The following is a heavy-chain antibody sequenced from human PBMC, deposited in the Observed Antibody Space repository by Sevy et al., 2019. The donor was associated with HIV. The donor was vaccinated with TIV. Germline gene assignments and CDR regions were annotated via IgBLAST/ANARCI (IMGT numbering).Heavy chain of an antibody. Sequence: ASVKVSCKASGYTFSSNGIAWVRQAPGQGLQWMGWIGVYNGNSKYAQNLQDRLTMTTDTSTSTAYMELNSLRSDDTAVYYCARVPTYYLGSGTYFDYWGHGTLVTVSS. CDR3: ARVPTYYLGSGTYFDY. CDR1: GYTFSSNG. V-gene: IGHV1-18*01. J-gene: IGHJ4*01. CDR2: IGVYNGNS. D-gene: IGHD3-10*01.